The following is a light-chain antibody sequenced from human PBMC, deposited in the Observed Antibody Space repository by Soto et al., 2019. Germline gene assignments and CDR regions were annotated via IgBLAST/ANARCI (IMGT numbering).Light chain of an antibody. J-gene: IGKJ4*01. CDR2: DAS. V-gene: IGKV1-9*01. CDR1: QGIGSY. CDR3: QQVKTYPRT. Sequence: IQLTQSPSSLSASVGDRVTITCRASQGIGSYLAWYQQKPGEAPKLLIYDASSLESGVPSRFSGRKSGTQFTLTIDSLQPEDFATYYCQQVKTYPRTFGGGTKVDI.